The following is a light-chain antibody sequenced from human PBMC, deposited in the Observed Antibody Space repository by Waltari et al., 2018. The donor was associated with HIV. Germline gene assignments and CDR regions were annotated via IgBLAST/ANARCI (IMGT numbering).Light chain of an antibody. CDR1: SPNIGAGYD. CDR3: QSYDSSLSGYVV. J-gene: IGLJ2*01. Sequence: QSALTQPPSVSGAPGQRVTISCTGSSPNIGAGYDVHWYQQLPGTAPKLLMYGNSNRPSGVPDRFSGSKSGTSASLAITGRQAEDEADYYCQSYDSSLSGYVVFGGGTKLTVL. V-gene: IGLV1-40*01. CDR2: GNS.